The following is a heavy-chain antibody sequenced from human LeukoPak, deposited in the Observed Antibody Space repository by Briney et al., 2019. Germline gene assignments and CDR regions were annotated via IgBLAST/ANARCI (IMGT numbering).Heavy chain of an antibody. D-gene: IGHD4-11*01. Sequence: GWSLTLSCAASGFTFSNYGMHWVRQAPGKGLEWVAFIRYDGSNKYYADSVKGRFTISRDNAKSSLSLQMNSLRAEDTAVYYCARGHSNYGDYFDYWGQGTLVTVSS. CDR2: IRYDGSNK. J-gene: IGHJ4*02. CDR1: GFTFSNYG. CDR3: ARGHSNYGDYFDY. V-gene: IGHV3-30*02.